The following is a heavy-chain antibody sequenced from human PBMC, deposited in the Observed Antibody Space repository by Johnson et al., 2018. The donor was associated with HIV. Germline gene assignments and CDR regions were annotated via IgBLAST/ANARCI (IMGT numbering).Heavy chain of an antibody. CDR3: ARAGSSSSGPRAFDI. D-gene: IGHD6-6*01. V-gene: IGHV3-66*01. CDR1: GFTVSSNY. Sequence: MQLVESGGGLVQPGGSLRLSCAASGFTVSSNYMSWVRQAPGKGLEWVSVFYSGGFTYYADSVKGRFTISRDNSKNTLYLQMNSLRAEDTAVYYCARAGSSSSGPRAFDIWGQGTMVTVSS. J-gene: IGHJ3*02. CDR2: FYSGGFT.